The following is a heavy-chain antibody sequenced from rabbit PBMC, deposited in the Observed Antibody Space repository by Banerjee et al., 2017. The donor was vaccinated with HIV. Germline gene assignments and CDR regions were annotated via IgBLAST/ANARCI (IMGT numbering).Heavy chain of an antibody. D-gene: IGHD4-2*01. Sequence: QSLEESGGDLVRPGASLTLTCTASGFSFSSGYYMCWVRQAPGKGLEWIGCIYTDFDTTYYASWAKGRFTISKTSSTTVTLQMTSLTAADTATYFCARGYGGGFDLWGPGTLVTVS. CDR1: GFSFSSGYY. J-gene: IGHJ4*01. CDR3: ARGYGGGFDL. CDR2: IYTDFDTT. V-gene: IGHV1S40*01.